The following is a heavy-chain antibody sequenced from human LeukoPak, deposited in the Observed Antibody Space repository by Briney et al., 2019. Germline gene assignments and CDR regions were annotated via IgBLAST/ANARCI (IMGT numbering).Heavy chain of an antibody. CDR1: GGSISSGGYY. J-gene: IGHJ5*02. Sequence: SETLSLTCTVSGGSISSGGYYWDWIRQHPGKGLEWIGYIYYSGSTYYNPSLKSRVTISVNTSKNQFSLKLSSVTAADTAVYYCASFRSGYGDYGNWFDPWGQGTLVTVSS. CDR3: ASFRSGYGDYGNWFDP. CDR2: IYYSGST. D-gene: IGHD4-17*01. V-gene: IGHV4-31*03.